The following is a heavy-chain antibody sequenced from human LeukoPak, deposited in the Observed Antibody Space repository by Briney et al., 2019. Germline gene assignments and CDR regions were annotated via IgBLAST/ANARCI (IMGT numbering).Heavy chain of an antibody. CDR2: INHSGST. Sequence: PSETLSLTCAVYGASFSGYYWSWIRQPPRKGLEWIGEINHSGSTNYNPSLKSRVTISVDTSKNQFSLKLSSVTAADTAVYYCARGTGFDLWGRGTLVTVSS. CDR3: ARGTGFDL. J-gene: IGHJ2*01. V-gene: IGHV4-34*01. D-gene: IGHD2-8*02. CDR1: GASFSGYY.